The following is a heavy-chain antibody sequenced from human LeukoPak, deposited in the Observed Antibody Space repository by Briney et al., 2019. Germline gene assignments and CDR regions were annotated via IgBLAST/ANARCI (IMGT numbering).Heavy chain of an antibody. CDR1: GGSISSGGYS. Sequence: PSQTLSLTCAVSGGSISSGGYSWSWIRQPPGKGLEWIGYIYYSGSTNYNPSLKSRVTISVDTSKNQFSLKLSSVTAADTAVYYCARSFTVTTPLDYWGQGTLVTVSS. J-gene: IGHJ4*02. CDR3: ARSFTVTTPLDY. CDR2: IYYSGST. D-gene: IGHD4-17*01. V-gene: IGHV4-30-4*07.